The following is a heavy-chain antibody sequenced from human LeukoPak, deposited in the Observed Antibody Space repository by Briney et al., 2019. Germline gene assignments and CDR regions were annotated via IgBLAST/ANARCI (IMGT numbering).Heavy chain of an antibody. CDR1: GFTFSSYE. V-gene: IGHV3-48*03. Sequence: GGSLRLSCAASGFTFSSYEMNWVRQAPGKGLEWVSYISSSGSTIYYADSVKGRFTISRDNAKNSLYLQMNRLRAEDTAVYYCARITQLLYDAFDIWGQGTMVTVSS. CDR3: ARITQLLYDAFDI. D-gene: IGHD5-24*01. CDR2: ISSSGSTI. J-gene: IGHJ3*02.